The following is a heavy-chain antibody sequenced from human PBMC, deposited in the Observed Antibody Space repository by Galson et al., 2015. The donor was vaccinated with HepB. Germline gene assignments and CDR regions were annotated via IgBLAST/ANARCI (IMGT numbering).Heavy chain of an antibody. CDR1: GFTFSSYA. CDR3: TREAYDVFDS. CDR2: VSFDGTQK. J-gene: IGHJ5*01. D-gene: IGHD5-12*01. Sequence: SLRLSCAASGFTFSSYAMHWVRQAPGKGLEWVAVVSFDGTQKYYVDSVKGRFSISRDNSKKTLYLQMDSLRPDDTSIYHCTREAYDVFDSWGQGTLVAVSS. V-gene: IGHV3-30-3*01.